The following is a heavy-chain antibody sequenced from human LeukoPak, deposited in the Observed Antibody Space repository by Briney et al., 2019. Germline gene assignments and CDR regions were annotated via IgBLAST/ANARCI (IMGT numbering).Heavy chain of an antibody. J-gene: IGHJ3*02. CDR3: ARGWYRGAFDI. Sequence: NPSETLSLTCTVSGGSISSGDYYWSWIRQPPGKGLEWIGYIYYSGSTYYNPSLKSRVTISVDTSKNQFSLKLSSVTAADTAVYYCARGWYRGAFDIWGQGTMVTVSS. V-gene: IGHV4-30-4*08. D-gene: IGHD6-13*01. CDR2: IYYSGST. CDR1: GGSISSGDYY.